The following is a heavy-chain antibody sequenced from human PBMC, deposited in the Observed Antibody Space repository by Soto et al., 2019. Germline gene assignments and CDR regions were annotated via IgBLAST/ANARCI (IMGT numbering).Heavy chain of an antibody. CDR2: ISWNSGSI. V-gene: IGHV3-9*01. CDR1: GFTFDVYG. CDR3: AKALTYDYVWGSYRYSHYYYGMDV. J-gene: IGHJ6*02. Sequence: GGSLRLSCSASGFTFDVYGMHWVGPAPGKGLEWVSGISWNSGSIGYADSVKGRFTISRDNAKNSLYLQMNSLRAEDTALYYCAKALTYDYVWGSYRYSHYYYGMDVWGQGTTVNLSS. D-gene: IGHD3-16*02.